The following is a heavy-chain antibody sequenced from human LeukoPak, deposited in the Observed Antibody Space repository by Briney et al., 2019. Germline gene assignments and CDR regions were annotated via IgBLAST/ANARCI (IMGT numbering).Heavy chain of an antibody. Sequence: PGGSLRLSCAASGFTFSSYWMHWVRQAPGKELVWVSRINSDGSSTSYADSVKGRFTISRDNAKNTLYLQMNSLRAEDTAVYYCARASVYYDSSGYGDYWGQGTLVTVSS. CDR1: GFTFSSYW. J-gene: IGHJ4*02. D-gene: IGHD3-22*01. V-gene: IGHV3-74*01. CDR2: INSDGSST. CDR3: ARASVYYDSSGYGDY.